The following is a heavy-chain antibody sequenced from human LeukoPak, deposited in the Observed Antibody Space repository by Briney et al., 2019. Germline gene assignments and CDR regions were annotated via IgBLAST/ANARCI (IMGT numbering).Heavy chain of an antibody. V-gene: IGHV3-7*03. J-gene: IGHJ4*02. CDR2: INQDGSQK. CDR3: ARDWFDGDYDRFDY. Sequence: GGSLRLSCAVSGFTFSSYWMSWFRQAPGKGLEWVANINQDGSQKFSVDSVKGRFTISRDNARDSLSLQMNSLRVEDTAVYYCARDWFDGDYDRFDYWGQGTLVTVSS. CDR1: GFTFSSYW. D-gene: IGHD4-17*01.